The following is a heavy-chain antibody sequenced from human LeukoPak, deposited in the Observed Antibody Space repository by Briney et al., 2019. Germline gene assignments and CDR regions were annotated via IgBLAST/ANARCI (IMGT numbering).Heavy chain of an antibody. V-gene: IGHV4-59*01. J-gene: IGHJ4*02. Sequence: SETLSLTCTVSGGSISSYYWSWIRQPPGKGLEWIGYIYYSGSTNYNTSLKSRVTISVDTSKNQFSLKLSSVTAADTAVYYCSRGEKYYYDSSGYYYFDYWGQGTLVTVSS. CDR2: IYYSGST. CDR1: GGSISSYY. CDR3: SRGEKYYYDSSGYYYFDY. D-gene: IGHD3-22*01.